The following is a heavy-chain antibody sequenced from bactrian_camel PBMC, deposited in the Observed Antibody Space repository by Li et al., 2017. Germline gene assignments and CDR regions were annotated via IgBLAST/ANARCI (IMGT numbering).Heavy chain of an antibody. CDR1: GSSGNPLC. CDR3: AAGSPSGGRCGAGMGY. V-gene: IGHV3S53*01. CDR2: IDSDGST. J-gene: IGHJ6*01. Sequence: VQLVESGGGSVQDGGSLRLSCSVSGSSGNPLCLGWFRQVPGKQREGVADIDSDGSTSYADSVKGRFTISQDNAKNVHLQMNSLKPEDTAMYYCAAGSPSGGRCGAGMGYWGQGTQVTVS. D-gene: IGHD2*01.